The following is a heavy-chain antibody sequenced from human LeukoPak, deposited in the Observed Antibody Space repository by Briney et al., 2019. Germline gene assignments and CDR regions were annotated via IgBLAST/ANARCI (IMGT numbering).Heavy chain of an antibody. D-gene: IGHD6-19*01. CDR3: ARDTAGNTKAIDY. J-gene: IGHJ4*02. CDR2: SSSSSSYI. CDR1: GCTFSSYS. V-gene: IGHV3-21*01. Sequence: GGSLRLSCAASGCTFSSYSMNWGRQAPGKGLEWVSASSSSSSYIYYADSVKGRFTISRDNAKNSLYLQMNSLRAEDTAVYYCARDTAGNTKAIDYWGQGTLVTVSS.